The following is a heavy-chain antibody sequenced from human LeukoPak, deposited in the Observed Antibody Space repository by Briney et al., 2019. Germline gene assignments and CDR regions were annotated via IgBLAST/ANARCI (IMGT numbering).Heavy chain of an antibody. J-gene: IGHJ4*02. D-gene: IGHD3-22*01. Sequence: PGGPLRLSCAASGFTFSSYAMSWVRQAPGKGLEWVSAISGSGGSTYYADSVKGRFTISRDNSKNTLYLQMNSLRAEDTAVYYCAKDHYDSSGYYASPFDYWDQGTLVTVSS. CDR3: AKDHYDSSGYYASPFDY. V-gene: IGHV3-23*01. CDR1: GFTFSSYA. CDR2: ISGSGGST.